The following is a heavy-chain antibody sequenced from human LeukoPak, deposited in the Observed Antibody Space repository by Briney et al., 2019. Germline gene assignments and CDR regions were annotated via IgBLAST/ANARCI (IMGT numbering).Heavy chain of an antibody. CDR2: ISLNSGDS. CDR1: GYTFTDYY. CDR3: VRAGGGLHFDY. D-gene: IGHD3-16*01. Sequence: AAVKVSCKASGYTFTDYYMHWVRQAPGQGLEWMGWISLNSGDSNYPQKFQGRVTLTRDSSISTAYMELTRLRSDDTAVYYCVRAGGGLHFDYWGQGPLVPVSS. J-gene: IGHJ4*02. V-gene: IGHV1-2*02.